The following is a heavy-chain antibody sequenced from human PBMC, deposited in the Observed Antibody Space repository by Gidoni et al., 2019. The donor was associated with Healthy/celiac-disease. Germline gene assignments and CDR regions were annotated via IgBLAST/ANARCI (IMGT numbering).Heavy chain of an antibody. J-gene: IGHJ4*02. V-gene: IGHV4-39*01. Sequence: QLQLQESGPGLVKPSETLSLTCTVSGVSISSSSYYWGWIRQPPGKGLEWIGSIYYSGSTYYNPSLKSRVTISVDTSKNQFSLKLSSVTAADTAVYYCARGGDAFYYETADYWGQGTLVTVSS. CDR1: GVSISSSSYY. CDR2: IYYSGST. D-gene: IGHD3-22*01. CDR3: ARGGDAFYYETADY.